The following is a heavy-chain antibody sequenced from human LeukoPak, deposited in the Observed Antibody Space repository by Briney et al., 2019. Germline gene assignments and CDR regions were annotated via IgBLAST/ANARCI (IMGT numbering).Heavy chain of an antibody. CDR3: AREQWLVLDY. D-gene: IGHD6-19*01. CDR1: GFTFSSYA. V-gene: IGHV3-30-3*01. CDR2: ISYDGSNK. J-gene: IGHJ4*02. Sequence: PGRSLRLSCAASGFTFSSYAMHWVRQAPGKGLEWVAVISYDGSNKYYADSVKGRFTISRDSSKNTLYLQMNSLRAEDTAVYYCAREQWLVLDYWGQGTLVTVSS.